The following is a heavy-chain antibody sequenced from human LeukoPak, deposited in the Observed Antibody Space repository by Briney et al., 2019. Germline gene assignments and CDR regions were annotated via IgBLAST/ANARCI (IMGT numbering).Heavy chain of an antibody. CDR1: GFTFSSYA. J-gene: IGHJ3*02. D-gene: IGHD6-6*01. CDR2: IKQDGSEK. Sequence: GGSLRLSCAASGFTFSSYAMSWVRQAPGKGLEWVANIKQDGSEKYYVDSVKGRFTISRDNAKNSLYLQMNSLRAEDTAVYYCARDRRIAARRGYAFDIWGQGTMVTVSS. V-gene: IGHV3-7*01. CDR3: ARDRRIAARRGYAFDI.